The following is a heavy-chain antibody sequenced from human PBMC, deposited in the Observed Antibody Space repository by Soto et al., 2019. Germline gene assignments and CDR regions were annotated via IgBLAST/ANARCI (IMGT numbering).Heavy chain of an antibody. CDR2: IYPGDSDT. J-gene: IGHJ5*02. CDR3: AKDLDYGGNSDLFAP. D-gene: IGHD4-17*01. CDR1: GYSFTSYW. V-gene: IGHV5-51*03. Sequence: PGESLKISCKGSGYSFTSYWIGWVRQMPGKGLEWMGIIYPGDSDTRYSPSFQGQVTISADRSISTAYLQWSSLQASDTAMYYCAKDLDYGGNSDLFAPWGQGTLVTVSS.